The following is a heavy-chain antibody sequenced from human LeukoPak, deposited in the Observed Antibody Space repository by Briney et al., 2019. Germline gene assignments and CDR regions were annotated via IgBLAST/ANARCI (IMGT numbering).Heavy chain of an antibody. CDR3: ARPNWNDADAFDI. V-gene: IGHV1-18*01. Sequence: GSSVKVSCKASGGTFSSYAISWVRQAPGQGLEWMGWISAYNGNTNYAQKLQGRVTMTTDTSTSTAYMELRSLRSDDTAVYYCARPNWNDADAFDIWGQGTMVTVSS. D-gene: IGHD1-20*01. J-gene: IGHJ3*02. CDR2: ISAYNGNT. CDR1: GGTFSSYA.